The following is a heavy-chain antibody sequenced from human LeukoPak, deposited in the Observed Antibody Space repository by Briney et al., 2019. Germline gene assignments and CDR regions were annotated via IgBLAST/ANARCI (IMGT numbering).Heavy chain of an antibody. V-gene: IGHV1-2*02. J-gene: IGHJ4*02. CDR3: ARALRYDDSSGYYAY. CDR2: INYNSGAT. D-gene: IGHD3-22*01. Sequence: ASVKVSCKGSGYTFSGYYMHWVRQAPGQGLEWIGWINYNSGATNYAQALQGRVTMTRDTSITIFYMELSSLRSDDTAVYYCARALRYDDSSGYYAYWGQGTLVTVSS. CDR1: GYTFSGYY.